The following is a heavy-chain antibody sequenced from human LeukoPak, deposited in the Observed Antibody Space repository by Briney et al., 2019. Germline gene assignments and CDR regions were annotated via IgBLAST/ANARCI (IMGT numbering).Heavy chain of an antibody. CDR1: GGSFSGYY. Sequence: SETLSLTCAVYGGSFSGYYWSWVRQPPGKGLEWSGEINHSGSNNYNPSLKSRVTISVDTSKNQFSLKLSSVTAADTAVYYCASRDYYYGMDVWGQGTTVTVSS. V-gene: IGHV4-34*01. J-gene: IGHJ6*02. CDR2: INHSGSN. CDR3: ASRDYYYGMDV.